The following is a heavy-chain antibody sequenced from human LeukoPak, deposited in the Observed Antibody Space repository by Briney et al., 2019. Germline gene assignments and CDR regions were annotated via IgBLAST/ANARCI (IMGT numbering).Heavy chain of an antibody. CDR1: GFTFSSYF. J-gene: IGHJ4*02. CDR2: IKEDGSQK. Sequence: LPGGSLRLSCAASGFTFSSYFMGWVRQAPGKGLEWVANIKEDGSQKYYVDSVRGRFTISRDNADNSLYLQMNSLTAEDTAVYYCVRYRREGLYYFDYWGQGTLVTVSS. CDR3: VRYRREGLYYFDY. V-gene: IGHV3-7*01.